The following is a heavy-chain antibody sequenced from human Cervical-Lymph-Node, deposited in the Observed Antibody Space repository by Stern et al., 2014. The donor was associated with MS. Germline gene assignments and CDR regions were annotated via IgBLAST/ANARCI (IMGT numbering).Heavy chain of an antibody. CDR1: GGSISPYY. V-gene: IGHV4-59*01. J-gene: IGHJ5*02. CDR2: IDSSGST. CDR3: ARDSDCSGGNCYPNSWFDP. Sequence: QLQLQESGPRLVKPSETLSLTCTVSGGSISPYYWSWIRQPPGKGLEWVGYIDSSGSTKYSPSLKSRVTISVDTSKNQFSLKLSSVTAADTAVYYCARDSDCSGGNCYPNSWFDPWGQGTLVTVSS. D-gene: IGHD2-15*01.